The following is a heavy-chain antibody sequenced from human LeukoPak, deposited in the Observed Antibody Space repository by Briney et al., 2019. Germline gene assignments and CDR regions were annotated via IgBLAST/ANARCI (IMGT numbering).Heavy chain of an antibody. J-gene: IGHJ5*02. V-gene: IGHV3-66*01. Sequence: PGGSLRLSCAASGLTVSDNFMSWVRQAPGKGLEWVSVLYRGGNTYYADSVRGRFTISRDNSKNMVYLQMNSLTAEDTAVYYCARGNRVCYDSSFDPWGQGTLVTVSS. CDR1: GLTVSDNF. CDR2: LYRGGNT. CDR3: ARGNRVCYDSSFDP. D-gene: IGHD3-22*01.